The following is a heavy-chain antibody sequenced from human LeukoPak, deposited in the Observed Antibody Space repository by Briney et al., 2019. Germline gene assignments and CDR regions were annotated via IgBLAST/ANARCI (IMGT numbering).Heavy chain of an antibody. J-gene: IGHJ4*02. Sequence: ASVKVSCKASGYTFTNYGITWVRQAPGQGLEWMGWINPNSGGTNYAQKFQGRVTMTRDTSISTAYMELSRLRSDDTAVYYCARGRYSSSSKVDYWGQGTLVTVSS. D-gene: IGHD6-6*01. CDR1: GYTFTNYG. V-gene: IGHV1-2*02. CDR3: ARGRYSSSSKVDY. CDR2: INPNSGGT.